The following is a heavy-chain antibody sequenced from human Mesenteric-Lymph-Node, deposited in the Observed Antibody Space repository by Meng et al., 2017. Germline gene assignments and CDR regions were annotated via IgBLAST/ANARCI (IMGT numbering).Heavy chain of an antibody. CDR1: GYTFTGYY. J-gene: IGHJ6*02. D-gene: IGHD5-12*01. CDR3: ARDRGIVATISDSVYYYYGMDF. CDR2: INPNSGGT. V-gene: IGHV1-2*02. Sequence: ASVKVSCKASGYTFTGYYMHWVRQAPGQGLEWMGWINPNSGGTNYAQKFQGRVTMTRDTSISTAYMELSRLRSDDTAVYYCARDRGIVATISDSVYYYYGMDFWGQGTMVTVSS.